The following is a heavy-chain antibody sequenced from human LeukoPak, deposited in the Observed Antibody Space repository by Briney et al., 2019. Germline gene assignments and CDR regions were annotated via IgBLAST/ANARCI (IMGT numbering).Heavy chain of an antibody. J-gene: IGHJ5*02. CDR1: GGTFSSYA. V-gene: IGHV1-69*01. D-gene: IGHD2-15*01. Sequence: SVTVSCKASGGTFSSYAVSWVRQAPGQGLEGMGGSIPIFGTANYPQKFQGRVTITADETPSPAYPELSSLRCADTAVDYCARGGLGIVVVVAATENLFDPWGQGTLVTVSS. CDR2: SIPIFGTA. CDR3: ARGGLGIVVVVAATENLFDP.